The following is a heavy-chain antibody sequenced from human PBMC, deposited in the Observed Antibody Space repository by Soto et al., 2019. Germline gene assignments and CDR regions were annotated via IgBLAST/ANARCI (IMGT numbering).Heavy chain of an antibody. V-gene: IGHV3-23*01. Sequence: EVQRLDSGGGLVQPGGSLRLSCAASGFTFSNYARTWVRQGPGKGLEWVSGISGSGGRSYYADSVKGRFTISRDNSKSTLYLQMNSLIAEDTAVYYCAKAYFVWSSEQPYYFDYWGQGTLVTVSS. CDR3: AKAYFVWSSEQPYYFDY. J-gene: IGHJ4*02. CDR2: ISGSGGRS. D-gene: IGHD3-16*01. CDR1: GFTFSNYA.